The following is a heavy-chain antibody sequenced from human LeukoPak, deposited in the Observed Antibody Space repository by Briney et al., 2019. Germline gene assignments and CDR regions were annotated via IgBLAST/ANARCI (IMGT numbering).Heavy chain of an antibody. CDR1: GGTFSSYA. D-gene: IGHD3-9*01. CDR2: IIPIFGTA. V-gene: IGHV1-69*13. J-gene: IGHJ6*02. Sequence: ASVKVSCKASGGTFSSYAISWVRQAPGQGLEWMGGIIPIFGTANYAQKFQGRVTITADESTSTAYMELSSLRSEDTAVYYCARDREYFDYYGMDVWGQGTTVTVSS. CDR3: ARDREYFDYYGMDV.